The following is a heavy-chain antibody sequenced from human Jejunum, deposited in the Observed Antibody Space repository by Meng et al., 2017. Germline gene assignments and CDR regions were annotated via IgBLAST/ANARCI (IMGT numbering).Heavy chain of an antibody. Sequence: GQVQGSGPGLVKPSGPLSLTCAVSGASISDNNWWSWVRQAPGKGLEWIGRIRNQANSYTTEYAASVRGRFTISRDDSKNSLYLQMNSLKTEDTAVYYCARDLIASGAFFDYWGQGTLVTVSS. V-gene: IGHV3-72*01. D-gene: IGHD2-21*01. CDR2: IRNQANSYTT. CDR3: ARDLIASGAFFDY. CDR1: GASISDNN. J-gene: IGHJ4*01.